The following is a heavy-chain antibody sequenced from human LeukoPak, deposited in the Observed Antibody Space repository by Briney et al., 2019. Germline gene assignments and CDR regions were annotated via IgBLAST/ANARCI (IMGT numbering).Heavy chain of an antibody. CDR2: IYHSGST. J-gene: IGHJ4*02. V-gene: IGHV4-38-2*02. D-gene: IGHD1-7*01. Sequence: PSETLSLTCTVSGYSISSGYYWGWIRQPPGKGLEWIGSIYHSGSTYYNPSLKSRVTISVDTSKNQFSLKLSSMTAADTAVYYCARKTSGTTPFDYWGQGTLVTVSS. CDR1: GYSISSGYY. CDR3: ARKTSGTTPFDY.